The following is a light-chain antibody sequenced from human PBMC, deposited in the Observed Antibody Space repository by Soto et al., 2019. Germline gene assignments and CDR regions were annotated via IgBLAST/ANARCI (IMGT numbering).Light chain of an antibody. CDR2: EVG. Sequence: QSALTQPAYVSGSPGQSITISCTGTSSDVGEYNYVSWYKQLPGKAPKLMIYEVGNWPSGVSDRFSGSKSGNTASLTISGLQAEDEADYYCISYTSGGIPVFGGGTKLTVL. CDR1: SSDVGEYNY. CDR3: ISYTSGGIPV. J-gene: IGLJ2*01. V-gene: IGLV2-14*01.